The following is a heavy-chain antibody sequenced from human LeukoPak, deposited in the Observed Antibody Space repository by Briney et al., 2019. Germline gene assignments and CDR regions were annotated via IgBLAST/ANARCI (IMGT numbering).Heavy chain of an antibody. V-gene: IGHV3-48*03. Sequence: GGSLRLSCAASGFTFSSYEMNWVRQAPGKGLEWVSYISSSGNTIYYADSVKGRFTISRDNAKNSLYLQMNSLRAEDTAVYYCARFASSSWYDAFDIWGQGTMVTVSS. CDR1: GFTFSSYE. CDR2: ISSSGNTI. CDR3: ARFASSSWYDAFDI. J-gene: IGHJ3*02. D-gene: IGHD6-13*01.